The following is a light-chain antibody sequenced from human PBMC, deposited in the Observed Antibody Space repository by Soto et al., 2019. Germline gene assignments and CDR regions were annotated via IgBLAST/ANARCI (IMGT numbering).Light chain of an antibody. V-gene: IGLV4-69*01. CDR2: VKSDGRH. CDR1: SGYSTYP. CDR3: QTWVAGIHV. Sequence: QLVVTQSPSASASLGASVRLTCTLSSGYSTYPIAWHQQLPDKGPRYLMMVKSDGRHTKGDGIPDRFSGSSSGGERYLTISSLQSEDEGDYYCQTWVAGIHVFGTGTKVTVL. J-gene: IGLJ1*01.